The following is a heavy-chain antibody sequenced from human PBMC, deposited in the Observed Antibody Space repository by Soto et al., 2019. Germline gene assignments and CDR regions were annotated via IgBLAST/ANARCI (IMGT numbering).Heavy chain of an antibody. Sequence: EVPLVESGGGLVQPGGSLRLSCAASGFTVSSNYMSWVRQAPGKGLEWVSVIYSGGSTYYADSVKGRFTISRHNSKNTLYLQMNSPRAEDTAVYYCAREDPRGYFDYWGQGTLVTVSS. V-gene: IGHV3-53*04. J-gene: IGHJ4*02. CDR1: GFTVSSNY. D-gene: IGHD3-10*01. CDR3: AREDPRGYFDY. CDR2: IYSGGST.